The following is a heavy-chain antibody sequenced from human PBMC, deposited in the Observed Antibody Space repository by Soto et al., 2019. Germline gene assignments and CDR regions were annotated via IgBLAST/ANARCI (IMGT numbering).Heavy chain of an antibody. CDR1: GGAISSGDYY. D-gene: IGHD3-22*01. CDR3: ARVSRDSSGYYSLLGYYYGMDD. Sequence: SETLSLTCTVSGGAISSGDYYWGWIRQPPGKGLEWIGYIYYSGSTYYNPSLKSRVTISVDTSKNQFSLKLSSVTAADTAVYYCARVSRDSSGYYSLLGYYYGMDDRGQGTTVTVSS. CDR2: IYYSGST. V-gene: IGHV4-30-4*01. J-gene: IGHJ6*02.